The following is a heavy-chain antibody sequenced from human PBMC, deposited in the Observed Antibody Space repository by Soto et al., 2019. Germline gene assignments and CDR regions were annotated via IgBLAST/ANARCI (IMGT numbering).Heavy chain of an antibody. V-gene: IGHV1-18*01. J-gene: IGHJ4*02. Sequence: QVQLVQSGAEVKKPGASVKVSCKTSGYTFTNFGLSWVRQAPGQGLEWMGWISAYNGNTNYAQNFQGRATMTTDTATSTAYMELRSLRCDDTDVYYCARGGTPVAYWGQGTLVTLSS. CDR3: ARGGTPVAY. D-gene: IGHD3-16*01. CDR1: GYTFTNFG. CDR2: ISAYNGNT.